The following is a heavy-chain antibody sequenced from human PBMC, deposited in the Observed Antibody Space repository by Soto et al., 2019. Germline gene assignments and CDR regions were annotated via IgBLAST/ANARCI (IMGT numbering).Heavy chain of an antibody. V-gene: IGHV3-23*01. J-gene: IGHJ4*02. D-gene: IGHD6-19*01. CDR2: TSGSGGST. Sequence: PGGSLRLSCIASGFSFSTSAMHWVRQAPGKGLEWVAVTSGSGGSTYYADSVKGRFTISRDNSKNMLYLQMNSLRVEDTAVYYCAKWTQAMGIAVNYWGQGTLVTVSS. CDR1: GFSFSTSA. CDR3: AKWTQAMGIAVNY.